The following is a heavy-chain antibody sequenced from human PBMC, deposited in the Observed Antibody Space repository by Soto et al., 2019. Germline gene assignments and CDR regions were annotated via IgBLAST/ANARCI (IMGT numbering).Heavy chain of an antibody. J-gene: IGHJ5*02. CDR2: IYPGDSDT. CDR3: ARLRYSGYDEGSWFDP. Sequence: GESLKISCKGSGYSFTSYWIGWVRQMPGKGLEWMGIIYPGDSDTRYSPSFQGQVTISADRSISTAYLQWSSLKASDTAMYCCARLRYSGYDEGSWFDPWGQGTLVTVSS. D-gene: IGHD5-12*01. CDR1: GYSFTSYW. V-gene: IGHV5-51*01.